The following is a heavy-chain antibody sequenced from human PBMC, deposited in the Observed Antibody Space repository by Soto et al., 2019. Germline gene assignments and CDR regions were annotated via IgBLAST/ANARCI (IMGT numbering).Heavy chain of an antibody. CDR1: GFTFTNFW. V-gene: IGHV3-7*01. Sequence: GSLRLSCSASGFTFTNFWMNWVRQAPGKGLEWVANINQDGSVKYYVDSVKGRFTISRDNAKNSVFLQMDRLRIEDTAIYYCARAAFSSTSYWGQGTVVTVSS. CDR3: ARAAFSSTSY. J-gene: IGHJ4*02. CDR2: INQDGSVK. D-gene: IGHD6-13*01.